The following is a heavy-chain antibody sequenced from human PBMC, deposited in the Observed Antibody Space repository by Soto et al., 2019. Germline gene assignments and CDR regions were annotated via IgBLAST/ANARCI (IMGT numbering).Heavy chain of an antibody. CDR3: SKKVGRPWYYFDY. V-gene: IGHV3-23*01. D-gene: IGHD1-1*01. J-gene: IGHJ4*02. CDR2: ISGSGGST. CDR1: GFTFSSYA. Sequence: GWYLRLSCAASGFTFSSYAMSWVRQAPGKGLEWVSAISGSGGSTYYADSVKGRFTISRDNSKNTLYLQMNSLRAEDTAVYYCSKKVGRPWYYFDYRGQGTLVTLSA.